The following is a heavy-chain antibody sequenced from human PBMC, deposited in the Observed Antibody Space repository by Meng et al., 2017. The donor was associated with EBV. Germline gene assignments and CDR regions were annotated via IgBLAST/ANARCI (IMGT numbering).Heavy chain of an antibody. CDR1: GHTFTNYA. D-gene: IGHD5-12*01. CDR3: AREPSGYGDDDY. CDR2: INAANGNT. J-gene: IGHJ4*02. Sequence: QVQLVQSGAEVKKPGASVKVSCRASGHTFTNYAIYWVRQALGQRLEWMGWINAANGNTKYSQNFQGRVTFTRDTSARTAYMELSSLRSEDTAVYYCAREPSGYGDDDYWGQGTLGTVSS. V-gene: IGHV1-3*01.